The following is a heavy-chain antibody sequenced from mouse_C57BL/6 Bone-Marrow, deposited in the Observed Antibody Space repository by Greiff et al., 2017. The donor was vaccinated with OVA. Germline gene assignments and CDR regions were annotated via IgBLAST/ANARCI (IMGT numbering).Heavy chain of an antibody. CDR2: INPSTGGT. J-gene: IGHJ3*01. Sequence: DVQLQESGPELVKPGASVKISCKASGYSFTGYYMNWVKQSPEKSLEWIGEINPSTGGTTYNQKFKAKATLTVDKSSSTAYMQLKSLTSEDSAVYYCARSYYGNFPWFAYWGQGTLVTVSA. CDR1: GYSFTGYY. D-gene: IGHD2-1*01. CDR3: ARSYYGNFPWFAY. V-gene: IGHV1-42*01.